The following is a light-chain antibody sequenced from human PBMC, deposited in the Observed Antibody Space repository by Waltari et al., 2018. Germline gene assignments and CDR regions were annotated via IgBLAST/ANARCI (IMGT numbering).Light chain of an antibody. Sequence: QAVLTQPSSLSATPGASASLTCTLRSGINVGTYRIYWYQQKPGSPPRFLLRYKSDSDKQQGSGVPSRFSGSKDVSANAGILLISGLQSEDEADYYCMIWHGSAAVFGGGTQLTVL. CDR1: SGINVGTYR. J-gene: IGLJ7*01. V-gene: IGLV5-45*03. CDR3: MIWHGSAAV. CDR2: YKSDSDK.